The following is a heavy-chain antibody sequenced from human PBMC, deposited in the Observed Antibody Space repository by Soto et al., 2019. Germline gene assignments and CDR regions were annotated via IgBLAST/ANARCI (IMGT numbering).Heavy chain of an antibody. Sequence: GGSLRLSCAASGFTFSSYWMSWVRQAPGKWLEWVANIKQDGSEKYYVDSVKGRFTISRDNAKNSLYLQMNSLRAEDTAVYYCASWDDFWSGYSGDAFDIWGQGXMVTVSS. CDR3: ASWDDFWSGYSGDAFDI. J-gene: IGHJ3*02. D-gene: IGHD3-3*01. CDR1: GFTFSSYW. CDR2: IKQDGSEK. V-gene: IGHV3-7*03.